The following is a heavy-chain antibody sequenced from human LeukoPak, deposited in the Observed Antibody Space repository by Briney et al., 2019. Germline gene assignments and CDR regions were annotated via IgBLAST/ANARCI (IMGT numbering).Heavy chain of an antibody. J-gene: IGHJ4*02. Sequence: ASVKVSCTASGYTFTIYYMHWVRQAPGQGLEWMGIINPSGGSTSYAQKFQGRVTMTRDTSTNTVCMELSSLRSEDTAVYFCARATLSDYYFNYWGQGTLVTVSS. CDR2: INPSGGST. CDR1: GYTFTIYY. V-gene: IGHV1-46*01. CDR3: ARATLSDYYFNY.